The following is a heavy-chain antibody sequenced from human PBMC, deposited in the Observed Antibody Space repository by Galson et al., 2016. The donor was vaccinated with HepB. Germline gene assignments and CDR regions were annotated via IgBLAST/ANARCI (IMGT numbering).Heavy chain of an antibody. J-gene: IGHJ6*02. CDR2: IWSDGDSK. CDR3: MRDGDHDSGYGMDV. V-gene: IGHV3-33*01. D-gene: IGHD3-22*01. CDR1: IFTFRIDG. Sequence: SLRLSCAASIFTFRIDGMHWVRQAPGKRLEWVAAIWSDGDSKYHADSVKGRFTISRDNSKNMLYLQMNSLSAEDTAVYYCMRDGDHDSGYGMDVWGQGTTVTVSS.